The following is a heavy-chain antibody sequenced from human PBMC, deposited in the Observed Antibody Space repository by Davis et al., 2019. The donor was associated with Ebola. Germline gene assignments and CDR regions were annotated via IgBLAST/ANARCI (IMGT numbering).Heavy chain of an antibody. V-gene: IGHV4-59*13. CDR3: ARFTSHWLWSPYGLDV. J-gene: IGHJ6*02. CDR1: GASIKRNN. CDR2: IYNVGST. Sequence: PSETLSLTCTVSGASIKRNNWSWIRQPSGKGLEWIGYIYNVGSTDYNPSLESRVTISFDTSKSQLSLKLTSVTAADTGVYYCARFTSHWLWSPYGLDVWGRGTTVSVSS. D-gene: IGHD3-3*01.